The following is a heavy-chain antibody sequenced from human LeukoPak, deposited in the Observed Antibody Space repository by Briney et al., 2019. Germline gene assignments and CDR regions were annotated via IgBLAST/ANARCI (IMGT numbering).Heavy chain of an antibody. D-gene: IGHD4-17*01. CDR1: GGSISSYY. J-gene: IGHJ5*02. CDR3: ARGLPWGYGGYSPWFDP. V-gene: IGHV4-59*01. CDR2: IYYSGST. Sequence: SETLSLTCTVSGGSISSYYWSWIRQPPGKGLEWIGYIYYSGSTNYNPSLKSRVTISVDTSKNQFSLKLSSVTAADTAVYYCARGLPWGYGGYSPWFDPWGQGTLVTVSS.